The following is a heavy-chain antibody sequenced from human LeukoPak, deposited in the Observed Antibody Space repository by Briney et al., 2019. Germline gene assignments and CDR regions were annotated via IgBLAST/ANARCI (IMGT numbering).Heavy chain of an antibody. CDR1: GGSISSYY. CDR3: ARDRGYCSGGSYYRWFDP. D-gene: IGHD2-15*01. V-gene: IGHV4-4*07. CDR2: IYTSGST. J-gene: IGHJ5*02. Sequence: SETLSLTCTVSGGSISSYYWSWIRQPAGKGLEWIGRIYTSGSTNYNPSLKSRVTMSVDTSKNQFSLKLSSVTAADTAVYYCARDRGYCSGGSYYRWFDPWGQGTLVTVSS.